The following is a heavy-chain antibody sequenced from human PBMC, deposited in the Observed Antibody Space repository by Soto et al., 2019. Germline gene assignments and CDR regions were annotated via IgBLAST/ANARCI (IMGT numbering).Heavy chain of an antibody. Sequence: GSLRLSCAASGFTFTRYSMNWVRQAPGKGLEWVSSISSTTNYIYYGDSMKGRFTISRDNAKNSLYPEMNSLRAEDTAVYYCARESEDLTSNFDYWGQGTLVPVSS. CDR2: ISSTTNYI. CDR3: ARESEDLTSNFDY. CDR1: GFTFTRYS. V-gene: IGHV3-21*06. J-gene: IGHJ4*02.